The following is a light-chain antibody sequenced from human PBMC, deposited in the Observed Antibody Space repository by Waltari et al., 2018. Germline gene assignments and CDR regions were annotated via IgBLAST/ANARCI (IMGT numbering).Light chain of an antibody. J-gene: IGLJ3*02. V-gene: IGLV2-14*01. CDR1: SSDVGGYNY. CDR2: EVS. Sequence: QSALTQPASVSGSPGQSITISCTGTSSDVGGYNYVSWYQQHPGKAPKLMSYEVSNRPSGVSNRLAGSKSGNTASLTISGLQAEDEADYYCSSYTISSTWVFGGGTKLTVL. CDR3: SSYTISSTWV.